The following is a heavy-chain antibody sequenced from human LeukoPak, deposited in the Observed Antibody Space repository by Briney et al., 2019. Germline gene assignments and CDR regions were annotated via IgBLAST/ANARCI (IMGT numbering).Heavy chain of an antibody. CDR1: GFTFSTFA. J-gene: IGHJ4*02. CDR3: ARDMGLGDYYDSSGYVHG. V-gene: IGHV3-23*01. CDR2: IFPSGGEI. Sequence: GGSLRLSCAASGFTFSTFAMIWVRQPPGKGLEWVSSIFPSGGEIHYADSVRGRFTISRDNSKNTLYLQMNSLRAEDTAVYYCARDMGLGDYYDSSGYVHGWGQGTLVTVSS. D-gene: IGHD3-22*01.